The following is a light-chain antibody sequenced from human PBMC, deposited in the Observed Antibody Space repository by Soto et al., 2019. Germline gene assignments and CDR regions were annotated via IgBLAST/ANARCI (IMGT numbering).Light chain of an antibody. V-gene: IGLV2-8*01. CDR3: SSYAGSNKSV. CDR2: EVS. Sequence: QSVLTQPPSASGSPGQSVTISCTGTSSDVGGYNYVSWYQQHPGKAPKLMIYEVSKRPSGVPDCFSGSKSGNTASLTVSGLQPEDEADYYCSSYAGSNKSVFGTGTKLTVL. CDR1: SSDVGGYNY. J-gene: IGLJ1*01.